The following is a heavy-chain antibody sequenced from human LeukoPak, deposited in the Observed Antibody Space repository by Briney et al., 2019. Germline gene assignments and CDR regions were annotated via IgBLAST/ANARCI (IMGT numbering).Heavy chain of an antibody. CDR1: GASLTRPTYY. Sequence: SETLSLTCSVSGASLTRPTYYQWSWIRQPPGKGLELIGSLFSTGSATLNPSLKSRVTMSLDTSKSQFSLKLSSVTAEDSAVYYCARLKSGGFSYFASGGRGPVVAVSS. V-gene: IGHV4-61*01. CDR3: ARLKSGGFSYFAS. CDR2: LFSTGSA. J-gene: IGHJ4*02. D-gene: IGHD3-16*01.